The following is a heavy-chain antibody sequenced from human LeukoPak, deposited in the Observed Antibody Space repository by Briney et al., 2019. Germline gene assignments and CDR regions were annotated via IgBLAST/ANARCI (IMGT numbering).Heavy chain of an antibody. J-gene: IGHJ3*02. V-gene: IGHV3-64*01. CDR2: ISSNGGST. Sequence: GGSLRLSCAASGFTFSSYAMHWVRQAPGKGLEYVSAISSNGGSTYYANSVKSRFTISRDNSKNTLYLQMGSLGAEDMAVYYCARGSGYGDYSQSTFDIWGQGTMVTVSS. CDR1: GFTFSSYA. D-gene: IGHD4-17*01. CDR3: ARGSGYGDYSQSTFDI.